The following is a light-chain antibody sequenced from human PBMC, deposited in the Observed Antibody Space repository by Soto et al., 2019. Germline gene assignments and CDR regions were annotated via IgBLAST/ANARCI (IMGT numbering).Light chain of an antibody. CDR1: RSDVGGYNY. CDR3: SSYTSSSTLNRV. V-gene: IGLV2-14*01. J-gene: IGLJ3*02. Sequence: QSVLTQPASVSGSPGQSITISCTGSRSDVGGYNYVSWYQQHPGKAPKLMICEVSNRPSGISNRFSGSKSGNTASLTISGLQAEDEADYYCSSYTSSSTLNRVFGGGTKVTVL. CDR2: EVS.